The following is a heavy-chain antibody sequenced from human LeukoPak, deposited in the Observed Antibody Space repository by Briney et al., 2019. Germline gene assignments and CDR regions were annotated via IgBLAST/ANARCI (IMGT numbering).Heavy chain of an antibody. V-gene: IGHV3-30*18. CDR1: GFTFSSYG. D-gene: IGHD3-3*01. CDR3: AKDMSPYYDFWSGYLHPVPPAGSIDY. J-gene: IGHJ4*02. Sequence: GGSLRLSCAASGFTFSSYGMHWVRQAPGKGLEWVAVISYDGSNKYYADSVKGRFTISRDNSKNTLYLQMNSLRAEDTAVYYCAKDMSPYYDFWSGYLHPVPPAGSIDYWGQGTLVTVSS. CDR2: ISYDGSNK.